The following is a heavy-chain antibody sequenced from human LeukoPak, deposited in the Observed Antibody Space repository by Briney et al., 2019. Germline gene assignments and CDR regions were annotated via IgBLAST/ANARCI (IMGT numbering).Heavy chain of an antibody. CDR3: AREHSSSSYFDY. D-gene: IGHD6-6*01. J-gene: IGHJ4*02. Sequence: GGSLRLSCAASGFTFSDYYMSWIRQAPGKGLEWVSYISSSGSSIYYADSVKGRFTISRDNAKNSLYLQMNSLRAEDTAVYYCAREHSSSSYFDYWGQGTLVTVSS. V-gene: IGHV3-11*01. CDR2: ISSSGSSI. CDR1: GFTFSDYY.